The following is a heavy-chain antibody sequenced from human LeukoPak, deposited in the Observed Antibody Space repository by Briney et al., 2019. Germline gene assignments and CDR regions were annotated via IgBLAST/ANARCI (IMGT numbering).Heavy chain of an antibody. Sequence: GGSVRLSCEASGFTFSSYWMHWVRQAPGQGLVWISRINCDDSSTRYAHYVKGRFTISRDNAKNTLYLQMNSLRAEDTAVYYCARDKHAGYCSSTSCYAYYGMDVWGQGTTVTVSS. V-gene: IGHV3-74*01. CDR2: INCDDSST. CDR3: ARDKHAGYCSSTSCYAYYGMDV. CDR1: GFTFSSYW. D-gene: IGHD2-2*01. J-gene: IGHJ6*02.